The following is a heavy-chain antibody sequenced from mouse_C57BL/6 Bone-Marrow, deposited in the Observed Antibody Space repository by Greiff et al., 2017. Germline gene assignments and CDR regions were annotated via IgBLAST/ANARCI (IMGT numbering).Heavy chain of an antibody. J-gene: IGHJ3*01. V-gene: IGHV5-4*01. CDR2: ISDGGSYT. CDR1: GFTFSSYA. D-gene: IGHD2-3*01. Sequence: EVKVVESGGGLVKPGGSLKLSCAASGFTFSSYAMSWVRQTPEKRLEWVATISDGGSYTYYPDNVKGRFTISRDNAKNNLYLQMSHLKSEDTAMYYCAREDGYYPAWFAYWGQGTLVTVSA. CDR3: AREDGYYPAWFAY.